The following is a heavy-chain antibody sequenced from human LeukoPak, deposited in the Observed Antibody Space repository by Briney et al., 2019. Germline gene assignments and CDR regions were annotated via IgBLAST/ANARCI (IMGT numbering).Heavy chain of an antibody. Sequence: GGSLRLSCAASGFTFSSYGMSWVRQAPGKGLEWVSTISSSGGSTYYADSVKGRFTISRDNSKNTLYLQMNSLRAEDTAVYYCAKSITGTRYYFDYWGQGTLVTVSS. J-gene: IGHJ4*02. CDR2: ISSSGGST. D-gene: IGHD1-20*01. CDR3: AKSITGTRYYFDY. CDR1: GFTFSSYG. V-gene: IGHV3-23*01.